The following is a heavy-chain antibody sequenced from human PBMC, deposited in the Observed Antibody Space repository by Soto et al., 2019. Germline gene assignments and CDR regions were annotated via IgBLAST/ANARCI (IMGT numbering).Heavy chain of an antibody. D-gene: IGHD6-19*01. J-gene: IGHJ6*03. CDR3: ARSSSGSVVDYYYYYMDV. V-gene: IGHV4-34*01. Sequence: SETLSLTCTVSGGSISSYYWSWIRQPPGKGLEWIGEINHSGSTNYNPSLKSRVTISVDTSKNQFSLKLSSVTAADTAVYYCARSSSGSVVDYYYYYMDVWGKGTTVTVSS. CDR1: GGSISSYY. CDR2: INHSGST.